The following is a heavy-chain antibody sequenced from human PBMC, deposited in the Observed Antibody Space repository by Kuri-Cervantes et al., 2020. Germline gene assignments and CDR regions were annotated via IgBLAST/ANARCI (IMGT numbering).Heavy chain of an antibody. V-gene: IGHV4-34*01. CDR2: INHSGST. D-gene: IGHD3-22*01. CDR3: ARDSQYYYDSSGSDAFDI. Sequence: SETLSLTCAVYGGSFSGYYWSWIRQPPGKGLEWIGEINHSGSTNYNPSLKSRVTISVDTSKNQFSLKLSSVTAADTAVYYCARDSQYYYDSSGSDAFDIWDQGTMVTVSS. J-gene: IGHJ3*02. CDR1: GGSFSGYY.